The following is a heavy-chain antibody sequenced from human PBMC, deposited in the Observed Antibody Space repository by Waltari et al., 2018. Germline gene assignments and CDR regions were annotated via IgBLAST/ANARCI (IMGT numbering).Heavy chain of an antibody. J-gene: IGHJ4*02. CDR1: AFTFGSYS. V-gene: IGHV3-21*01. CDR3: ARSSTTVTTFG. CDR2: ISSSSLDM. Sequence: EVQLVASGGGLVKAGGSLRLSCAAFAFTFGSYSMNWVRQAPGKGLEWVSSISSSSLDMSYADSVKGRVTISRDNAKNSLYLQMNSLRVEDTAVYYCARSSTTVTTFGWGQGTLVTVSS. D-gene: IGHD4-17*01.